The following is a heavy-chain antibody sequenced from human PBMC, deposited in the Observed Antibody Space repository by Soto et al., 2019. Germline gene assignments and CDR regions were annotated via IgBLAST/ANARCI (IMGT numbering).Heavy chain of an antibody. CDR2: INPNGGGT. V-gene: IGHV1-2*02. Sequence: QVQLVQSGAEVKKPGASVKVSCKASGYTFTGYYIHWVRQAPGQGLEWMGWINPNGGGTKYLQKFQGRVTMTRDTSISTAYMELSRLTADDTAVYYCARPTDIIAPYYGMDVWGQGTTVTVSS. CDR3: ARPTDIIAPYYGMDV. D-gene: IGHD2-15*01. J-gene: IGHJ6*02. CDR1: GYTFTGYY.